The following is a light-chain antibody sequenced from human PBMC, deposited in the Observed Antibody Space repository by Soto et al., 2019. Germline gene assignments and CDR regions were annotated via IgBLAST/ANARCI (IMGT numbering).Light chain of an antibody. CDR2: DAS. CDR1: QSVSSN. CDR3: QQRINWPPIT. V-gene: IGKV3-11*01. J-gene: IGKJ5*01. Sequence: EIVLTQSPATLSLSPGERATLSCRASQSVSSNLAWYQQKAGQAPRLLIYDASSRATGIPARFSGSGSGTDFTLTISSLEPEDFAVYYCQQRINWPPITFGQGTRLDIK.